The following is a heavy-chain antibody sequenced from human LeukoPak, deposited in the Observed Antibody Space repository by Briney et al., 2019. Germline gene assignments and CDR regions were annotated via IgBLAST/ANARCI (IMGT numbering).Heavy chain of an antibody. CDR3: ASVEGYSYGLQEDY. D-gene: IGHD5-18*01. J-gene: IGHJ4*02. CDR1: GFTVSSNY. V-gene: IGHV3-53*01. Sequence: AGGSLRLSCAASGFTVSSNYMSWVRQAPGKGLEWVSVIYSGGSTYYADSVKGRFTISRDNSKNTLYLQMNSLRAEDTAVYYCASVEGYSYGLQEDYWGQGTLVTVSS. CDR2: IYSGGST.